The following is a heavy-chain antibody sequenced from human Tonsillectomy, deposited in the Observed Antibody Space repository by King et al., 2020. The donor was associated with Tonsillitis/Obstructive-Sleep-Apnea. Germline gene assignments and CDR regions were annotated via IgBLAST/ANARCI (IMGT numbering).Heavy chain of an antibody. CDR2: ISAYNGYT. D-gene: IGHD6-13*01. V-gene: IGHV1-18*01. Sequence: QLVQSGAEVKKPGASVKVSCKASGYTFTSYGISWVRQAPGQGLEGMGWISAYNGYTNYAQELQGRVTTTTDTSTSTAYMELRSLRSDDTAVYYCAIMGIAAAGVWFDPWGQGTLVTVSS. CDR3: AIMGIAAAGVWFDP. J-gene: IGHJ5*02. CDR1: GYTFTSYG.